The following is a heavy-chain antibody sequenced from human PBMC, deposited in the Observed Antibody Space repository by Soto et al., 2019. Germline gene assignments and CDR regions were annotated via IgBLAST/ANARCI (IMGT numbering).Heavy chain of an antibody. CDR2: IFYSGST. CDR3: AGVGDYYDYGDYPNLFDY. V-gene: IGHV4-30-4*01. J-gene: IGHJ4*02. D-gene: IGHD3-16*01. CDR1: GGSISSGDYY. Sequence: SETLSLTCTVSGGSISSGDYYWSWILQPPGKGLEWIGYIFYSGSTYYNPSLKSRVTISVDTSKNQFSLKLSSVAAADTALYYCAGVGDYYDYGDYPNLFDYWGQGTLVTVS.